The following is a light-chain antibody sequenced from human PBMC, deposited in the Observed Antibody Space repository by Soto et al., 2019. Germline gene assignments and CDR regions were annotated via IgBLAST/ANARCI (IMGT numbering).Light chain of an antibody. CDR2: DAS. J-gene: IGKJ5*01. V-gene: IGKV3-11*01. Sequence: EIVLTQSPATLSLSPGERATLSCRASQSVSSYLAWYQQKPGQAPRLLIYDASNRATGIAARFSGSGSGTDFTLTISSLEPEDFALYYCQQRSTRPPTFGQGTRLEIK. CDR1: QSVSSY. CDR3: QQRSTRPPT.